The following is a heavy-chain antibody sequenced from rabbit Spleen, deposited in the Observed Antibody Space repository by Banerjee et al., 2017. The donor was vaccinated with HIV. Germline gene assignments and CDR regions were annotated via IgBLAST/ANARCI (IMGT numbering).Heavy chain of an antibody. J-gene: IGHJ6*01. CDR3: VRDVGSSGWGSRLDL. V-gene: IGHV1S40*01. CDR2: TVSGSGIT. D-gene: IGHD4-1*01. Sequence: QSLEESGGDLVKPGASLALTCTGSGIDFSSYYMSWVRQAPGKGLEWIARTVSGSGITQYARWAKGRLTISRTSSTTVTLQLNSLTAADTATYFCVRDVGSSGWGSRLDLWGPGTLVTVS. CDR1: GIDFSSYY.